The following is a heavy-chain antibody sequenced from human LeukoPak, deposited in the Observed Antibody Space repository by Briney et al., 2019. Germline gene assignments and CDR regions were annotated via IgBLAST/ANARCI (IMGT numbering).Heavy chain of an antibody. CDR1: GYTFTSYY. Sequence: ASVKVSCKASGYTFTSYYMHWVRQAPGQGLEWMGIINPSGGSTSYAQKFQGRVTMTRDTSTSTVYMELGSLRSEDTAVYYCARTLYYDILTGYDNYYYYGTDVWGQGTTVTVSS. J-gene: IGHJ6*02. V-gene: IGHV1-46*01. D-gene: IGHD3-9*01. CDR2: INPSGGST. CDR3: ARTLYYDILTGYDNYYYYGTDV.